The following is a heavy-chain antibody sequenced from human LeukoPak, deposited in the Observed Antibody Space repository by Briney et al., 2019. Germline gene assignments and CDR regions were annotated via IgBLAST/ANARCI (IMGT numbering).Heavy chain of an antibody. CDR2: VIPGGVST. CDR1: GYTFTSYY. CDR3: AREVSGSYNFDY. J-gene: IGHJ4*02. D-gene: IGHD1-26*01. Sequence: ASVKVSCKASGYTFTSYYMHWVRQAPGQGLEWMGIVIPGGVSTIYAQKFQGRVTMTRDTSTSTVYMELSSLRSEDTAVHHCAREVSGSYNFDYWGQGTLVTVSS. V-gene: IGHV1-46*01.